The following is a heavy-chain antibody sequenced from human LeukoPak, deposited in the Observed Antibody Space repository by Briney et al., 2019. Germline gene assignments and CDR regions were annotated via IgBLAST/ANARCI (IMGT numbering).Heavy chain of an antibody. V-gene: IGHV3-30*04. J-gene: IGHJ4*02. CDR3: ARDQYYDSSGYYSY. Sequence: HPGGSLRLSCAASGFTFSSYAMHWVRQAPGKGLEWVAVISYDGSNKYYADSVKGRFTISRDNSKNTLYLQMNSLRAEDTAVYYCARDQYYDSSGYYSYWGQGTLVTVSS. CDR2: ISYDGSNK. CDR1: GFTFSSYA. D-gene: IGHD3-22*01.